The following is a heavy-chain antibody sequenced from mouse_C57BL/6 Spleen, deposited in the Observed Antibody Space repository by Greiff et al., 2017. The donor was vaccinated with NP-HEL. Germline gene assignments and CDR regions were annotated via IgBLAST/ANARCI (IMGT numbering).Heavy chain of an antibody. CDR1: GYTFTSYW. Sequence: VQLQQPGAELVMPGASVKLSCKASGYTFTSYWMHWVKQRPGQGLEWIGEIDPSDSYTNYNQKFKGKSTLTVDTSSSTAYMQLSSLTSEASSVYYCARALITTVVAHFDGWGQGSTRTVSS. CDR2: IDPSDSYT. D-gene: IGHD1-1*01. V-gene: IGHV1-69*01. CDR3: ARALITTVVAHFDG. J-gene: IGHJ2*01.